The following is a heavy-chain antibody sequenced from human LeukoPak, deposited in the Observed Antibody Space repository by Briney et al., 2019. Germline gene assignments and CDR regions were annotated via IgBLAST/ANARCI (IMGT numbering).Heavy chain of an antibody. CDR2: INSDGTMT. Sequence: PGGSLRLSCGASGFTLRNYWMLWVRQAPGKGLVWVSRINSDGTMTNYADSVKGRFTISRDNAKNTLHLQMNSLRAEDTAVYYCARELAVAGNCMDVWGQGTTVTVSS. CDR3: ARELAVAGNCMDV. D-gene: IGHD6-19*01. V-gene: IGHV3-74*01. CDR1: GFTLRNYW. J-gene: IGHJ6*02.